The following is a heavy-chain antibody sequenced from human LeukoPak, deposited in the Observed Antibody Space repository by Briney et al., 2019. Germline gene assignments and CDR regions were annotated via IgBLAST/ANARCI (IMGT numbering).Heavy chain of an antibody. D-gene: IGHD3-10*01. V-gene: IGHV3-23*01. CDR3: AKEENYYGSGGYYNAHDY. Sequence: PGGSLRLSCAASGFTFSSYAMSWVRQAPGKGLEWVSAISGRGGSTYYADSVKGRFTISRDNSKNTLYLQMNSLRAEDTAVYYCAKEENYYGSGGYYNAHDYWGQGTLVTVSS. CDR2: ISGRGGST. J-gene: IGHJ4*02. CDR1: GFTFSSYA.